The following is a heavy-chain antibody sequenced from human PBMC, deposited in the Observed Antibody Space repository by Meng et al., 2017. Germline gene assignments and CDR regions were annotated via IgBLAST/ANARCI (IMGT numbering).Heavy chain of an antibody. CDR2: IRSKAYGGTT. D-gene: IGHD6-13*01. J-gene: IGHJ4*02. V-gene: IGHV3-49*04. CDR3: TRDRLSGSSSWYVGVFDN. Sequence: GRSLRLSCTASGFTFGDYAMSWVRQAPGKGLEWVGFIRSKAYGGTTEYAASVKGRFTISRDDSKSIAYLTMNSLKTEDTAVYYCTRDRLSGSSSWYVGVFDNWGQGTMVTVSS. CDR1: GFTFGDYA.